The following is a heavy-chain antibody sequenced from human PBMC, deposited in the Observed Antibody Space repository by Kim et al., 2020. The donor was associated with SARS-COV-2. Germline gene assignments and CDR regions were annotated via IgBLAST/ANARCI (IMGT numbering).Heavy chain of an antibody. V-gene: IGHV4-34*01. J-gene: IGHJ3*02. CDR1: GGSFSGYY. D-gene: IGHD3-9*01. Sequence: SETLSLTCAVYGGSFSGYYWSWIRQPPGKGLEWIGEINHSGSTNYNPSLKSRVTISVDTSKNQFSLKLSSVTAADTAVYYCARYYHFDWLLHDAFDIWGQGTMVTVSS. CDR3: ARYYHFDWLLHDAFDI. CDR2: INHSGST.